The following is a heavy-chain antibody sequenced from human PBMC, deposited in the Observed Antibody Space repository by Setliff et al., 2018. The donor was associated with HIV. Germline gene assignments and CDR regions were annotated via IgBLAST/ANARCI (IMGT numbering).Heavy chain of an antibody. J-gene: IGHJ6*02. D-gene: IGHD3-10*01. V-gene: IGHV1-46*01. CDR1: GYTLSNYY. CDR2: INPSGEST. Sequence: ASVKVSCKASGYTLSNYYMHWVRQAPGQGLEWMGIINPSGESTTYEQRFQGRVTMTTDRSTSTVYMELSSLRSEDTAVYYFARDRGDLSLASYLYYGMDVWGQGTTVTVSS. CDR3: ARDRGDLSLASYLYYGMDV.